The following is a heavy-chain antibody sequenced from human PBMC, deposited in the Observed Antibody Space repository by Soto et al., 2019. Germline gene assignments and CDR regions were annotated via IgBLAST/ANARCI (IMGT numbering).Heavy chain of an antibody. Sequence: QVQLVQSGAEVKKPGSSVKVSCKASGGTFSSYAISWVRQAPGQGLEWMGGIIPIFGTASYAQKFQGRVTITADESTSTAYMELSSLRSEDTAVYYCARDPGWGGNSYGLTDYWGQGTLVTVSS. J-gene: IGHJ4*02. V-gene: IGHV1-69*01. CDR2: IIPIFGTA. D-gene: IGHD5-18*01. CDR1: GGTFSSYA. CDR3: ARDPGWGGNSYGLTDY.